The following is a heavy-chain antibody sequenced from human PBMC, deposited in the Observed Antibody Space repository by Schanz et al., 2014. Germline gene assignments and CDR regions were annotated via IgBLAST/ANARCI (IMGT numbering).Heavy chain of an antibody. CDR1: GFTFSRYG. Sequence: EVQLVESGGGVVQPGGSLRLSCVASGFTFSRYGMSWVRQAPGKGLEWMAYISSGGTTIYYADSVKGRFIISRDSSKNTLFLQMNSLRSEDTAVYFCARDVGRYGYNVAFDVWGQGTLVTVSS. J-gene: IGHJ1*01. CDR3: ARDVGRYGYNVAFDV. V-gene: IGHV3-48*01. CDR2: ISSGGTTI. D-gene: IGHD5-18*01.